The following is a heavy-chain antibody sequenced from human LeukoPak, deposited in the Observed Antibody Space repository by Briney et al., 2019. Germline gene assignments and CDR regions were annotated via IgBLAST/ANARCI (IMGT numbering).Heavy chain of an antibody. Sequence: GGSLRLSCAASGFTFSNYDVHWVGQPPRKGLEWVAVIWYDGSNKYYVDSVKGRFTISRDISKNTLYLQMNSLSAEDTAVYYCARHGYNYGFDYWGQGTLVTVSS. CDR1: GFTFSNYD. V-gene: IGHV3-33*01. CDR2: IWYDGSNK. CDR3: ARHGYNYGFDY. J-gene: IGHJ4*02. D-gene: IGHD5-24*01.